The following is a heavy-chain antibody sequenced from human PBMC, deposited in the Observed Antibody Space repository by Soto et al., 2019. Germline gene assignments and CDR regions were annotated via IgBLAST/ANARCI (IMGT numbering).Heavy chain of an antibody. CDR1: GFGFKSYD. D-gene: IGHD4-17*01. V-gene: IGHV3-23*01. J-gene: IGHJ4*02. CDR3: AKRAWRDSTVSSDY. CDR2: ISTDGVTT. Sequence: EVQLLESGGDLVHPGASLGLSCAASGFGFKSYDMTWVRQAPGKGLEWVSSISTDGVTTYYADSVKGRFTISRDNSKNILYLHMTSLRAEDSAVYHCAKRAWRDSTVSSDYWGQGTLVTVSS.